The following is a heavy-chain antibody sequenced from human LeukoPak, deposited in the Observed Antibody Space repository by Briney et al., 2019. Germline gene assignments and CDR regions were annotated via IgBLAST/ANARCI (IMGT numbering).Heavy chain of an antibody. CDR2: IYYSGST. CDR1: GGSISSYY. V-gene: IGHV4-59*01. CDR3: ARDLKESRGFDL. J-gene: IGHJ2*01. Sequence: SETLSLTCTVSGGSISSYYWSWIRQPPGKGLEWIGYIYYSGSTNYNPSLKRRVTVSVDTSKTHFSLKLSSVTAADTAVYYCARDLKESRGFDLWGRRTLVTVSS.